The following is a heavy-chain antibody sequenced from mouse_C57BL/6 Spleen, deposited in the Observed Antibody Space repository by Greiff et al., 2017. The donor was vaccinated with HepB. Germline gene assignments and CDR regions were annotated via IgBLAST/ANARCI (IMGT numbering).Heavy chain of an antibody. V-gene: IGHV1-22*01. CDR2: INPNNGGT. CDR1: GYTFTDYN. J-gene: IGHJ4*01. CDR3: AREWDYDQDSPAMDY. D-gene: IGHD2-4*01. Sequence: EVQLQQSGPELVKPGASVKMSCKASGYTFTDYNMHWVKQSHGKSLEWIGYINPNNGGTSYNQKFKGKATFTVNKSSSTAYMELRSLTSEDSAVYYCAREWDYDQDSPAMDYWGQGTSVTGSS.